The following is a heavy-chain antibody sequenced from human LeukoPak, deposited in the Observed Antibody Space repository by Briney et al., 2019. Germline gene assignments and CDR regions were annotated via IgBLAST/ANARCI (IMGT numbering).Heavy chain of an antibody. Sequence: GGSLRLSCAASGFTFSRYAMHWVRQAPRKGLEYVSTINSNGGSTYYANSLKGRFTISRDNSKNTLYLQMGSLRAEDMAVYYCARGGLQWFGDFGDYWGQGALVTVSS. CDR1: GFTFSRYA. CDR3: ARGGLQWFGDFGDY. CDR2: INSNGGST. J-gene: IGHJ4*02. D-gene: IGHD3-10*01. V-gene: IGHV3-64*01.